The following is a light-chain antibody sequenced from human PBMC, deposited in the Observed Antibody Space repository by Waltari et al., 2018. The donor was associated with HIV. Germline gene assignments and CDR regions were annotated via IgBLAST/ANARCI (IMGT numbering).Light chain of an antibody. CDR2: EVS. Sequence: QSALTQPASVSGSPGQSITISCTGTSSDVGGYNYVSWYQQHPGKAPKLMIYEVSNRPAGVSHRVSGSKSGNTASLTISGLQAEDEADYYCSSYTSTTTLFGGGTKLTVL. V-gene: IGLV2-14*01. CDR1: SSDVGGYNY. J-gene: IGLJ2*01. CDR3: SSYTSTTTL.